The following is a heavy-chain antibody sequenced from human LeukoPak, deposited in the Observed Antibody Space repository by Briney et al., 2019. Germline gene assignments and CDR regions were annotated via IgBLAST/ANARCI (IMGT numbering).Heavy chain of an antibody. D-gene: IGHD4/OR15-4a*01. V-gene: IGHV3-23*01. J-gene: IGHJ4*02. CDR3: AGRAGAYSHPYDY. CDR1: GFILSSYA. Sequence: GGSLRLSCSASGFILSSYAMSWVRQAPGKGLEWVSSISGSGSGGSTYYADSVKGRFTISRDNSKNTLYLQMNSLRAEDTAVYYCAGRAGAYSHPYDYWGQGTLVTVSS. CDR2: ISGSGSGGST.